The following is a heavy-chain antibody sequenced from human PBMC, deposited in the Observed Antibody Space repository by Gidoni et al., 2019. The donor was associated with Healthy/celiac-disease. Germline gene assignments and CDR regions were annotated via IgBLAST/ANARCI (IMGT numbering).Heavy chain of an antibody. D-gene: IGHD3-10*01. CDR3: ARQALLWFGELSGSWFDP. Sequence: QLQLQESGPGLVKPSETLSLTCTVSGGSISSSSYYWGWIRQPPGKGLEWIGSIYYSGSTYYNPSLKSRVTISVDTSKNQFSLKLSSVTAADTAVYYCARQALLWFGELSGSWFDPWGQGTLVTVSS. CDR1: GGSISSSSYY. J-gene: IGHJ5*02. V-gene: IGHV4-39*01. CDR2: IYYSGST.